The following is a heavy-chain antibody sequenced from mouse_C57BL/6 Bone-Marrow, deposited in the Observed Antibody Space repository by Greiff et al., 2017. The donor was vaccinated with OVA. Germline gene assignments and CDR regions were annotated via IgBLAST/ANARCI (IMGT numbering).Heavy chain of an antibody. V-gene: IGHV1-15*01. CDR2: IDPETGGT. CDR3: TRGDYGPCAY. D-gene: IGHD2-4*01. CDR1: GYTFTDYE. Sequence: VQLQQSGAELVRPGASVTLSCKASGYTFTDYEMHWVKQTPVHGLEWIGAIDPETGGTAYNQKFKGKAILTADKSSSTAYMDLRSLTSEDSAVYYCTRGDYGPCAYWGQGTLVTVSA. J-gene: IGHJ3*01.